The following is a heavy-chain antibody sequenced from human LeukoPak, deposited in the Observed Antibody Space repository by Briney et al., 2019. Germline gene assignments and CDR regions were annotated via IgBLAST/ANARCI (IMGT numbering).Heavy chain of an antibody. CDR1: GFTFSSYS. J-gene: IGHJ4*02. D-gene: IGHD6-19*01. V-gene: IGHV3-21*01. CDR2: ISSSSSYI. Sequence: PGGSLRLSCAASGFTFSSYSMNWVRQAPGKGLEWVSSISSSSSYIYYADSVKGRFTISRDNAKNSLYLQMNSLRAEDTAVYYCARGFLSDKQWLALGLFDYWGQGTLVTVSS. CDR3: ARGFLSDKQWLALGLFDY.